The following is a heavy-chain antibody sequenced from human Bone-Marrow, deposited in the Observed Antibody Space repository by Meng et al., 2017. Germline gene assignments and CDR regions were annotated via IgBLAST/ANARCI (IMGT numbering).Heavy chain of an antibody. V-gene: IGHV4-59*12. CDR3: AGNLGYGYFDY. D-gene: IGHD5-12*01. CDR2: IYYSGST. Sequence: AETLSLTCTVSGGSISSYYWSWIRQPPGKGLEWIGYIYYSGSTNYNPALKSRVSTSADTSKNQFTLQLTSVTAADTSVYYCAGNLGYGYFDYWGQGTLVTGSS. J-gene: IGHJ4*02. CDR1: GGSISSYY.